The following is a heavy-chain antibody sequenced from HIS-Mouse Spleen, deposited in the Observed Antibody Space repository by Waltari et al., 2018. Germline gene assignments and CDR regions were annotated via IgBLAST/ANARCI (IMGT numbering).Heavy chain of an antibody. CDR1: GFTFSSYW. V-gene: IGHV3-7*01. CDR3: ARDPHSLTGEIRNDAFDI. D-gene: IGHD7-27*01. J-gene: IGHJ3*02. CDR2: IKQDGSEK. Sequence: EVQLVESGGGLVQPGGSLRLSCAASGFTFSSYWMSWVRQAPGKGLEWVANIKQDGSEKYYVDSVKGRFTISRDNAKNSLYLQMNSLRAEDTAVYYCARDPHSLTGEIRNDAFDIWGQGTMVTVSS.